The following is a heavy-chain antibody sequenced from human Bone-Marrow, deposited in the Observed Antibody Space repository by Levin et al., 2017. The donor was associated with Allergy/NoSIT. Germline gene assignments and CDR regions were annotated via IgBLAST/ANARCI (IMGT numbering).Heavy chain of an antibody. D-gene: IGHD3-10*01. CDR2: IYWDDDK. Sequence: SGPTLVTPTQTLTLSCSSSGFSLSSNGVGVGWIRQAPGTALEWLAFIYWDDDKRYSPSLTSRLNITKDTSKNQVVLTMTNMAPVDTGTYYCAQHKFWFGELPFDYWGRESLVTVSS. J-gene: IGHJ4*02. CDR3: AQHKFWFGELPFDY. V-gene: IGHV2-5*02. CDR1: GFSLSSNGVG.